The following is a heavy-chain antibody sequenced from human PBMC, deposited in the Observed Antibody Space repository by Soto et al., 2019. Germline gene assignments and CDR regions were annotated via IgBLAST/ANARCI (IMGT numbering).Heavy chain of an antibody. D-gene: IGHD2-15*01. Sequence: SLKISCAGSGFTFGDSYMSLIRQAPGKGLEWLSYISPGSRYPAYADSLKGRFTISRDNAKRSLYLQMMSLTAEDTAIYYCVRGGGGGLFDPWGQGTMVTVSS. J-gene: IGHJ5*02. CDR3: VRGGGGGLFDP. CDR1: GFTFGDSY. CDR2: ISPGSRYP. V-gene: IGHV3-11*06.